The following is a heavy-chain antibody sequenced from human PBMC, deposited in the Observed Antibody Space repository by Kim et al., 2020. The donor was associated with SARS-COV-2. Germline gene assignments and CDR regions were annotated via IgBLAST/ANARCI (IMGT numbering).Heavy chain of an antibody. Sequence: QKFQGRVTMTRTTSISTAYMELSSLASEDTAVYYCARGTDYGSGSSHFDYWGQGTLVTVSS. CDR3: ARGTDYGSGSSHFDY. V-gene: IGHV1-8*01. D-gene: IGHD3-10*01. J-gene: IGHJ4*02.